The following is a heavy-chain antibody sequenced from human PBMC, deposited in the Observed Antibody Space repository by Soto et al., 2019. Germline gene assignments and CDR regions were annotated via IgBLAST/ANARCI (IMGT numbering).Heavy chain of an antibody. V-gene: IGHV3-30*18. CDR2: ISYDGSNK. CDR1: GFTFSSYG. D-gene: IGHD6-13*01. J-gene: IGHJ6*02. CDR3: AKETFPIAAAGPHYYYCGMDV. Sequence: QVQLVESGGGVVQPGRSLRLSCAASGFTFSSYGMHWVRQAPGKGLEWVAVISYDGSNKYYADSVKGRFTISRDNSKNTLYLQMTSLRAEDTAVYYCAKETFPIAAAGPHYYYCGMDVWGQGTTVTVSS.